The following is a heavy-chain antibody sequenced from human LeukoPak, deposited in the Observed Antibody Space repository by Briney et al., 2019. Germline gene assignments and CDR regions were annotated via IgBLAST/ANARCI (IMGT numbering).Heavy chain of an antibody. D-gene: IGHD2/OR15-2a*01. J-gene: IGHJ4*02. CDR3: ARGPPCREYCSLEFYFDY. CDR2: INQDGSEK. CDR1: GFTFSSYW. Sequence: GGTLRLSRAASGFTFSSYWMSWVRQAPGKGLEWVANINQDGSEKYYVDSVKGRFTISRDNAKNSLYLQMNSLRAEDTAVYYCARGPPCREYCSLEFYFDYWGQGTLVTVSS. V-gene: IGHV3-7*05.